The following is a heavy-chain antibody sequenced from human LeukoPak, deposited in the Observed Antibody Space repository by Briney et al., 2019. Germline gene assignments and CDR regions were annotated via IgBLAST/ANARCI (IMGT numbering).Heavy chain of an antibody. D-gene: IGHD6-13*01. V-gene: IGHV4-61*01. CDR3: ARDVGSSWRGDAFDI. CDR1: GGSISSSSYY. CDR2: IYYSGST. Sequence: SETLSLTCTVSGGSISSSSYYWGWIRQPPGKGLEWIGYIYYSGSTNYNPSLKSRVTISVDTSKNQFSLKLSSVTAADTAVYYCARDVGSSWRGDAFDIWGQGTMVTVSS. J-gene: IGHJ3*02.